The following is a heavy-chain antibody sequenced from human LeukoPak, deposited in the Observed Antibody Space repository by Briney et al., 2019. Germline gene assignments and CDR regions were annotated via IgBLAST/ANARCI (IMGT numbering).Heavy chain of an antibody. CDR3: AKDRYSSSWYYGYYMDV. V-gene: IGHV3-23*01. CDR2: ISGSGGST. Sequence: PGGSLRLSCAASGFTFSSYAMSWVRQAPGKGLEWVSAISGSGGSTYYADSVKGRFTISRDNSKNTPYLQMNSLRAEDTAVYYCAKDRYSSSWYYGYYMDVWGKGTTVTVSS. CDR1: GFTFSSYA. J-gene: IGHJ6*03. D-gene: IGHD6-13*01.